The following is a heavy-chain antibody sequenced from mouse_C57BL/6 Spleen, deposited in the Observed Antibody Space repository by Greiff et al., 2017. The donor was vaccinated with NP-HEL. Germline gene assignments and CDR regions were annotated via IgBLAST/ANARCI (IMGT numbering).Heavy chain of an antibody. CDR3: ARGGTGY. V-gene: IGHV1-42*01. D-gene: IGHD4-1*01. CDR2: INPSTGGT. J-gene: IGHJ2*01. CDR1: GSSFTGYY. Sequence: EVQLHQSGPELVKPGASVKISCKASGSSFTGYYMNWVKQSPEKSLEWIGEINPSTGGTTYNQKFKAKATLTVDKYSSTAYMQLKSLTSEDSAVYYCARGGTGYWGQGTTLTVSS.